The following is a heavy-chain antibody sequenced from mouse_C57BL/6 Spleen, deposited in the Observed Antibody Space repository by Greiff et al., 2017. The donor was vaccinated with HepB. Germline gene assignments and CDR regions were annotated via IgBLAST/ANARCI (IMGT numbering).Heavy chain of an antibody. J-gene: IGHJ1*03. CDR2: IHPSDSDT. V-gene: IGHV1-74*01. Sequence: QVQLQQPGAELVKPGASVKVSCKASGYTFTSYWMHWVKQRPGQGLEWIGRIHPSDSDTNYNQKFKGKATLTVDKSSSTAYMQLSSLTSEDSAVYYCAIGIPTWYFDVWGTGTTVTVSS. D-gene: IGHD5-1-1*01. CDR3: AIGIPTWYFDV. CDR1: GYTFTSYW.